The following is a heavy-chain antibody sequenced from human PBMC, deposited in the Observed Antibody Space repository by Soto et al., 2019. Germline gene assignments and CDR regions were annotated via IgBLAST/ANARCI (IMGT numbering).Heavy chain of an antibody. V-gene: IGHV5-51*01. CDR1: GYSFTSYW. CDR2: IYPGDSDT. Sequence: SGESRKISCKGSGYSFTSYWIGWVRQMPGKGLEWMGIIYPGDSDTRYSPSFQGQVTISADKSISTAYLQWSSLKASDTAMYYCVKGDTDTAVVNSPDAFDFWGQGTTVSVS. D-gene: IGHD5-18*01. CDR3: VKGDTDTAVVNSPDAFDF. J-gene: IGHJ3*01.